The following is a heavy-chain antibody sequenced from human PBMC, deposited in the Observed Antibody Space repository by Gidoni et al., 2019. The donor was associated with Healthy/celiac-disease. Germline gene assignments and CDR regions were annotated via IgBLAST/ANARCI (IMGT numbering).Heavy chain of an antibody. CDR1: GYTFTSYG. CDR3: ARATMIVVVSDAFDI. Sequence: QVQLVQSGAEVKKTGASVKVSCKASGYTFTSYGISWVRQAPGKGLEWMGWISAYNGNTNYAQKLQGRGTMTTDTSTSTAYMELRSLGSDDTAVYYCARATMIVVVSDAFDIWGQGTMVTVSS. CDR2: ISAYNGNT. D-gene: IGHD3-22*01. V-gene: IGHV1-18*01. J-gene: IGHJ3*02.